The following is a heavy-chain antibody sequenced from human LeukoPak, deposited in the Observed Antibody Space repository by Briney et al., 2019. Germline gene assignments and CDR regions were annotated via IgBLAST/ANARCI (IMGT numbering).Heavy chain of an antibody. CDR1: GGSISSSSYY. J-gene: IGHJ4*02. D-gene: IGHD3-3*01. CDR2: IYYSGST. Sequence: PSETLSLTCTVSGGSISSSSYYWGWIRQPPGKGLEWIGSIYYSGSTYYNPSLKSRVTISVDTSKNQFSLKLSSVTAADTAVYYCARETIFGVGIMSPYYFDYWGQGTLVTVSS. V-gene: IGHV4-39*02. CDR3: ARETIFGVGIMSPYYFDY.